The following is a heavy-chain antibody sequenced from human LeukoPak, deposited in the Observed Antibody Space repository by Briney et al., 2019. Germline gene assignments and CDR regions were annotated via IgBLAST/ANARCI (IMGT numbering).Heavy chain of an antibody. J-gene: IGHJ4*02. Sequence: PGGSLRLSCAASGFTFSSYEMNWVRQAPGKGLEWVSYISSSGSTIYYADSVKGRFTISRDNAKNSLYLQMDSLRAEDTALYYCARAVRGRNDFDYWGQGTLVTVSS. D-gene: IGHD3-10*01. V-gene: IGHV3-48*03. CDR2: ISSSGSTI. CDR3: ARAVRGRNDFDY. CDR1: GFTFSSYE.